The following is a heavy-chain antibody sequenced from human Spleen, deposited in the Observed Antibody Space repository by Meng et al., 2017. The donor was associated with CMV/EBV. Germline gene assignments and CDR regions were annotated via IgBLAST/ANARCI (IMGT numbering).Heavy chain of an antibody. Sequence: VYGGSFSDYYWTWIRQPPGKGLEWIGEIDHSGSTNYNSSLKSRVTISVDTSKNQFSLKVSSVTAADTAVYYCARRSRYYSGSYIDYWGQGTLVTVSS. CDR3: ARRSRYYSGSYIDY. D-gene: IGHD6-19*01. J-gene: IGHJ4*02. CDR1: GGSFSDYY. V-gene: IGHV4-34*01. CDR2: IDHSGST.